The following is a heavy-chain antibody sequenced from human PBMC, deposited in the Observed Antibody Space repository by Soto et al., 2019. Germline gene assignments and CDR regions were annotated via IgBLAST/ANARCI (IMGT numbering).Heavy chain of an antibody. J-gene: IGHJ4*02. CDR1: GFTFSDHY. Sequence: EVQLLESVGGLVQPGGSLRLSCAASGFTFSDHYMDWVRQAPGKGLEWVGRTRNKANSYTTEYAASVKGRFTISRNDSKNSVYLQMNGLKTEDTAVYYCVVRSGPGIPDYWGQGTLVTVSS. D-gene: IGHD6-25*01. CDR3: VVRSGPGIPDY. CDR2: TRNKANSYTT. V-gene: IGHV3-72*01.